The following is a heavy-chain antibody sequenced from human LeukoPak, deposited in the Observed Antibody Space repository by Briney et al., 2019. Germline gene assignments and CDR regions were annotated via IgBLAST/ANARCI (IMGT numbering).Heavy chain of an antibody. CDR2: IYYSGST. Sequence: SETLSLTCAVYGGSFSGYYWSWIRQPPGKGLEWIGYIYYSGSTYYNPSLKSRITISVDTSKNQFSLKLSSVTAADTAVYYCARDRDGYNFIDYWGQGTLVTVSS. V-gene: IGHV4-30-4*08. J-gene: IGHJ4*02. CDR1: GGSFSGYY. D-gene: IGHD5-24*01. CDR3: ARDRDGYNFIDY.